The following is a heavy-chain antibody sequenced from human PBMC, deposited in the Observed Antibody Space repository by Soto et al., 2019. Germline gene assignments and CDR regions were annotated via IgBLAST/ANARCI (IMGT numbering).Heavy chain of an antibody. CDR3: ARERAIRGFDY. V-gene: IGHV1-8*01. CDR1: GYTFTRDG. CDR2: MNPNSGNT. Sequence: ASVKGSCKASGYTFTRDGINWVRQATGQGLEWMGWMNPNSGNTGYAQKFQGRVTMTRNTSISTAYMELSSLRSEDTAVYYCARERAIRGFDYWGQGTLVTVSS. D-gene: IGHD2-21*01. J-gene: IGHJ4*02.